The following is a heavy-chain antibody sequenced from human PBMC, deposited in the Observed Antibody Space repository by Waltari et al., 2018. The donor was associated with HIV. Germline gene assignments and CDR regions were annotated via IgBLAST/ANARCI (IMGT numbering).Heavy chain of an antibody. Sequence: QVQLQESGPGLVKPSETLSLTCTVSGASISSYYWSWIRQPPGKGLEWIGYISYSGRTNYNPSLKSRLTISLDTSKNQFSPKLSSVTAADTAVYYCARFPGVPAANINWLDPWGQGTLVTVSS. J-gene: IGHJ5*02. CDR1: GASISSYY. CDR3: ARFPGVPAANINWLDP. V-gene: IGHV4-59*01. D-gene: IGHD2-2*01. CDR2: ISYSGRT.